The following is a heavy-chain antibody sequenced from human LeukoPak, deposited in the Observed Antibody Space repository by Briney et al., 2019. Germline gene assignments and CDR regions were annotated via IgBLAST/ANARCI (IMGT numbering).Heavy chain of an antibody. V-gene: IGHV1-2*06. D-gene: IGHD3-10*01. Sequence: GASVKVSCKASGYTFTGYYMHWVRQAPGQGLEWMGRINPNSSDTKYAQKFQGRVTMTRDTSISTAYMELTSLRSDDTAVYYCASVDYGSGSYAAFDIWGQGTMVTVSS. CDR3: ASVDYGSGSYAAFDI. CDR2: INPNSSDT. J-gene: IGHJ3*02. CDR1: GYTFTGYY.